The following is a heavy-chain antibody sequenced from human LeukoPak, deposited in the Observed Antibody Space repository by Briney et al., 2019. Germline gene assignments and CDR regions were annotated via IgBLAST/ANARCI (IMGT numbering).Heavy chain of an antibody. V-gene: IGHV3-33*06. Sequence: GRSLRLSCTASGFSINSYGMHWVSQAPGKGLEWVAVIWYDGSNENYADSVKGRFTISRDNSKNTLYLQMNSLRAEDTAVYYCAKDYYDSSGYHGSAGYFDYWGQGALVTVSS. CDR3: AKDYYDSSGYHGSAGYFDY. D-gene: IGHD3-22*01. CDR2: IWYDGSNE. J-gene: IGHJ4*02. CDR1: GFSINSYG.